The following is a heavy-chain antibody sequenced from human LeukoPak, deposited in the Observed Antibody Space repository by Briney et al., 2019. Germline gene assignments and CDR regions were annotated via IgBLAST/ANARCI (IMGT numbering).Heavy chain of an antibody. CDR3: AKGIHEVYYYGPDV. J-gene: IGHJ6*02. D-gene: IGHD5-18*01. Sequence: GGSLRLSCTASGFSFSNYAMNWVRQVPGKGLEWISTIFNNGANAFYADSVRGRFTISRDNSKNTLYLQMSSLRAEDTAIYYCAKGIHEVYYYGPDVWGQGTTVTVSS. V-gene: IGHV3-23*01. CDR2: IFNNGANA. CDR1: GFSFSNYA.